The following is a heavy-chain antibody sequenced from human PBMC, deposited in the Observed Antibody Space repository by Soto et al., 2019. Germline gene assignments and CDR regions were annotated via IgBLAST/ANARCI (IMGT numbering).Heavy chain of an antibody. D-gene: IGHD5-18*01. CDR3: ARHIGYSYGQPPLDY. J-gene: IGHJ4*02. Sequence: SETLSLTCIVSGGSISSSSYYWGWIRQPPGKGLEWIGSIYYSRSTYYNPSLKSRVTISVDTSKNQFSLKLSSVTAADTAVYYCARHIGYSYGQPPLDYWGQGTLVTVSS. V-gene: IGHV4-39*01. CDR2: IYYSRST. CDR1: GGSISSSSYY.